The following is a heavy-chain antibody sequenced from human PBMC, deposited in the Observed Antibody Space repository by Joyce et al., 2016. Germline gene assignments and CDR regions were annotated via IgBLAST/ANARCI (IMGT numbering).Heavy chain of an antibody. CDR3: ARGVGDLGY. CDR1: GYTFSNYG. J-gene: IGHJ4*02. V-gene: IGHV1-18*04. Sequence: QVQLVQSGPEVKKPGASVKVSCKASGYTFSNYGFSGVRQAPGQGLQWMGWISPHNGVTNYARNLQGRVTMTTDTSTSTAYMELRSLTSDDTAVYYCARGVGDLGYWGQGTLVTVSS. CDR2: ISPHNGVT. D-gene: IGHD4-17*01.